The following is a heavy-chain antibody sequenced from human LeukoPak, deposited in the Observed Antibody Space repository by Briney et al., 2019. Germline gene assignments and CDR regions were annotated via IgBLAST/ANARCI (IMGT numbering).Heavy chain of an antibody. CDR2: MNPNSGNT. CDR1: GYTFTSYD. Sequence: ASVKVSCKASGYTFTSYDINWVRQATGQGLEWMGWMNPNSGNTGYAQKFQGRVTMTRNTSISTAYMEPSSLRSEDTAVYYCATRHCSSTSCYYYYGMDVWGQGTTVTVSS. V-gene: IGHV1-8*01. CDR3: ATRHCSSTSCYYYYGMDV. J-gene: IGHJ6*02. D-gene: IGHD2-2*01.